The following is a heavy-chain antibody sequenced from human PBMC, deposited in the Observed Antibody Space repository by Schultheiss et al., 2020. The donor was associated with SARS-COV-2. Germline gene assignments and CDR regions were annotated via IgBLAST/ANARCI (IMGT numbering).Heavy chain of an antibody. CDR3: TREIRSGSWD. Sequence: SQTLSLTCTVSGGSISSYYWSWIRQPAGKGLEWIGRIYTSGSTNYNPSLKSRVTMSVDTSKNQFSLQLNSVTPEDTAVYYCTREIRSGSWDWGQGTLVTVSS. CDR1: GGSISSYY. V-gene: IGHV4-4*07. J-gene: IGHJ4*02. D-gene: IGHD1-26*01. CDR2: IYTSGST.